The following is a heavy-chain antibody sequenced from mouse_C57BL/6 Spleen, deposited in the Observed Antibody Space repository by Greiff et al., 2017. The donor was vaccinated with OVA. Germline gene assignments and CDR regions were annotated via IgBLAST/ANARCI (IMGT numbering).Heavy chain of an antibody. J-gene: IGHJ4*01. V-gene: IGHV1-80*01. D-gene: IGHD2-4*01. Sequence: VQGVESGAELVKPGASVKISCKASGYAFSSYWMNWVKQRPGKGLEWIGQIYPGAGDTNYNGKFKGKATLTADKSSSTAYMQLSSLTSEDSAVYFCERTLSYYDYDGYAMDYWGQGTSVTVSS. CDR1: GYAFSSYW. CDR2: IYPGAGDT. CDR3: ERTLSYYDYDGYAMDY.